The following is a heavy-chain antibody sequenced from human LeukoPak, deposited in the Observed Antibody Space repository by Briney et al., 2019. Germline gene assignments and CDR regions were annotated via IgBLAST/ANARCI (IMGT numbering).Heavy chain of an antibody. D-gene: IGHD6-13*01. J-gene: IGHJ5*02. Sequence: SETLSLTCAVFRGSFSGYYWSWIRQPPGKGLEWIGEINHSGSTNYNPSLKSRVTISVDTSKNQFSLRLSSVTAADTAVYYCARRNRSSWPLNWFDPRGQGTLVTVSS. CDR2: INHSGST. V-gene: IGHV4-34*01. CDR3: ARRNRSSWPLNWFDP. CDR1: RGSFSGYY.